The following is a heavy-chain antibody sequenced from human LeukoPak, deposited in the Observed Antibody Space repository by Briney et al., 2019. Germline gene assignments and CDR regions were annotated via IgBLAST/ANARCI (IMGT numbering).Heavy chain of an antibody. V-gene: IGHV3-9*01. Sequence: GGSLRLSCAASGFTFDDYAMHWVRQAPGKGLEWVSGISWNSGSIGYADSVKGRFTISRDNAKNSLYLQTNSLRAEDTALYYCPKALSPSVAGPDNWFDPWGQGTLVTVSS. D-gene: IGHD6-19*01. CDR3: PKALSPSVAGPDNWFDP. CDR1: GFTFDDYA. J-gene: IGHJ5*02. CDR2: ISWNSGSI.